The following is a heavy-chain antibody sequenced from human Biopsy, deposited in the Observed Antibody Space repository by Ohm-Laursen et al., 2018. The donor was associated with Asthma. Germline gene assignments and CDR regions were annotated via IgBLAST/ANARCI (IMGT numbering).Heavy chain of an antibody. CDR1: GGTFNTYV. Sequence: SVKVSCKSLGGTFNTYVIGWVRQAPGQGLEWMGGINSVFGTTTYPQKFQDRITITADDSTSTAYMELSSLRSEDTAVYYCARKAGSCISRTCYSLDFWGQGTLVTVSS. J-gene: IGHJ4*02. D-gene: IGHD2-2*01. CDR3: ARKAGSCISRTCYSLDF. CDR2: INSVFGTT. V-gene: IGHV1-69*13.